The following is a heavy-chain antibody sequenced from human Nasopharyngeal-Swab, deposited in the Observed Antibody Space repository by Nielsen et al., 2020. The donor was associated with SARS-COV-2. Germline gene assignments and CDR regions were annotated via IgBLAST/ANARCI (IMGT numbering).Heavy chain of an antibody. V-gene: IGHV3-30-3*01. CDR3: ARDLSYYDSSGYPGDY. Sequence: WIRQPPGKGLEWVAVISYDGSNKYYADSVKGRFTISRDNSKNTLYLQMDSLRAGDTAVYYCARDLSYYDSSGYPGDYWGQGTLVTVSS. D-gene: IGHD3-22*01. J-gene: IGHJ4*02. CDR2: ISYDGSNK.